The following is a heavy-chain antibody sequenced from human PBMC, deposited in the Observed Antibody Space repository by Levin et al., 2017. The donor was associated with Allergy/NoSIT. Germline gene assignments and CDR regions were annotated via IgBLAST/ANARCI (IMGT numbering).Heavy chain of an antibody. CDR2: IYWNDDK. V-gene: IGHV2-5*01. Sequence: SGPTLVKPTQTLTLTCTFSGFSLSTSGVGVGWIRQPPGKALEWLALIYWNDDKRYSPSLKSRLTITKDTSKNQVVLTMTNMDPVDTATYYCAHAGSYYCSSTSCYYYFDYWGQGTLVTVSS. J-gene: IGHJ4*02. CDR3: AHAGSYYCSSTSCYYYFDY. CDR1: GFSLSTSGVG. D-gene: IGHD2-2*01.